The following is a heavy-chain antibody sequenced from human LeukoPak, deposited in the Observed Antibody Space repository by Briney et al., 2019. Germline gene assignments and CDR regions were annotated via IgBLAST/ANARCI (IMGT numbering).Heavy chain of an antibody. CDR2: ISHDGSYK. V-gene: IGHV3-30*14. J-gene: IGHJ4*02. Sequence: LAGRSLRLSCAASGFTFDRYPMHWVRQAPGKGLEWVALISHDGSYKFYGDSVKGRFTISRDNSRNTLYLQMNSLRAEDTAVYYCAREIDYWGQGTLVTVSS. CDR1: GFTFDRYP. CDR3: AREIDY.